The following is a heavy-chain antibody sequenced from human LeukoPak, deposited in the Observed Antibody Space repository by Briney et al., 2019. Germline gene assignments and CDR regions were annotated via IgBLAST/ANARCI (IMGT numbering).Heavy chain of an antibody. CDR3: ARGGCGSCYYGRVYYYYMDV. V-gene: IGHV4-34*01. D-gene: IGHD2-15*01. CDR1: GFPFSSYA. Sequence: GPLRLSCAASGFPFSSYAMSWLRQPPGKGVEWVGEINHSGSTNYNPSLKSRVTISVDTSKNQFSLKLSSVTAADTAVYYCARGGCGSCYYGRVYYYYMDVWGKGTTVTVSS. CDR2: INHSGST. J-gene: IGHJ6*03.